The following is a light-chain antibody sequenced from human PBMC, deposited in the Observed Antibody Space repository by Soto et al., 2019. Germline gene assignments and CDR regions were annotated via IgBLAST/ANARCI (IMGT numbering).Light chain of an antibody. CDR3: QQFGSSPIT. J-gene: IGKJ4*01. CDR2: GAS. V-gene: IGKV3-20*01. Sequence: EIVLTQSPGTLSLSPGERATLSFTATQSVSSGFLAWYQQKPGQAPRLLMSGASSRATGIPDRFSGSGSGTDFTLTISRLEPEDFAVYYCQQFGSSPITFGGGTKVDIK. CDR1: QSVSSGF.